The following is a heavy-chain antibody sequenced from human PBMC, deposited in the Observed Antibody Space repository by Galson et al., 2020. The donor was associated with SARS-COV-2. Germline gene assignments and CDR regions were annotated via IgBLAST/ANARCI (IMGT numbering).Heavy chain of an antibody. CDR2: IGTAGDP. CDR1: GFTFSSYD. CDR3: ARGRMVRGVIGYYYYYYMDV. Sequence: GESLKISCAASGFTFSSYDMHWVRQATGKGLEWVSAIGTAGDPYYPGSVKGRFTISRENAKNSLYLQMNSLRAGDTAVYYCARGRMVRGVIGYYYYYYMDVWGKGTTVTVSS. V-gene: IGHV3-13*05. D-gene: IGHD3-10*01. J-gene: IGHJ6*03.